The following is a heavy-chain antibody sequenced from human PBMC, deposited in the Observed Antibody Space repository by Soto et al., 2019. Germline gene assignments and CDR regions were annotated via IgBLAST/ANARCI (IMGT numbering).Heavy chain of an antibody. Sequence: QVQLVESGGGVVQPGRSLRLSCAASGFTFSSYAMHWVRQAPGKGLEWVAVISYDGSNKYYADSVKGRFTISRDNSKNTLYLQMNSLRAEDTAVYYCAREKYSGYPCLDYWGQGTLVTVSS. CDR2: ISYDGSNK. D-gene: IGHD5-12*01. CDR1: GFTFSSYA. J-gene: IGHJ4*02. CDR3: AREKYSGYPCLDY. V-gene: IGHV3-30-3*01.